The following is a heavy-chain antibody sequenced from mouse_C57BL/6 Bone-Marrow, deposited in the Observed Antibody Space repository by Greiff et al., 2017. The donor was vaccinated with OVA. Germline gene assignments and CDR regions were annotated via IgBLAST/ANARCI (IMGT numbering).Heavy chain of an antibody. CDR1: GYAFTNYL. CDR2: INPGSGGT. D-gene: IGHD1-1*01. V-gene: IGHV1-54*01. J-gene: IGHJ4*01. CDR3: ARDGSSPYAMDY. Sequence: VQVVESGAELVRPGTSVKVSCKASGYAFTNYLIEWVKQRPGQGLEWIGVINPGSGGTNYNEKFKGKATLTADKSSSTAYMQLSSLTSEDSAVYFCARDGSSPYAMDYWGQGTSVTVSS.